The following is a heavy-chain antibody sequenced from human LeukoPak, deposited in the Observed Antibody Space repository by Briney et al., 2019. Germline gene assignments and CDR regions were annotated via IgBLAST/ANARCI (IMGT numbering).Heavy chain of an antibody. Sequence: KSGGSLRLSCAASGFAFSSYSLNWVRQAPGKGLEWVSSISSSSRYIFYADSVKGRFTISRDNAKNSLYLQMNSLRAEDTAVYYCARERSYSSSPTGYFDYWGQGTLVTVSS. V-gene: IGHV3-21*04. CDR3: ARERSYSSSPTGYFDY. CDR2: ISSSSRYI. CDR1: GFAFSSYS. J-gene: IGHJ4*02. D-gene: IGHD6-13*01.